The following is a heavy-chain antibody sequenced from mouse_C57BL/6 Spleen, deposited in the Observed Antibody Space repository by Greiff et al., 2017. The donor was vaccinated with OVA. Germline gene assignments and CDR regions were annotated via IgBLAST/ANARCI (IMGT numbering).Heavy chain of an antibody. V-gene: IGHV1-59*01. CDR1: GYTFTSYW. Sequence: QVQLQQPGAELVRPGTSVKLSCKASGYTFTSYWMHWVKQRPGQGLEWIGVIDPSDSYTNYNQKFKGKATLTVDTSSSTAYMQLSSLTSEDSAVYDCAKGGDGYPYYFDYWGQGTTLTVSS. CDR2: IDPSDSYT. D-gene: IGHD2-3*01. J-gene: IGHJ2*01. CDR3: AKGGDGYPYYFDY.